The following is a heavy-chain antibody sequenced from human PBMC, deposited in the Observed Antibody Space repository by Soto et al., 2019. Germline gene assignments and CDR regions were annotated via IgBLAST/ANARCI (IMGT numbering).Heavy chain of an antibody. CDR3: ARGGGAAAGTRGGFDY. CDR2: IIPIFGTA. D-gene: IGHD6-13*01. V-gene: IGHV1-69*01. Sequence: QVQLVQSGAEVKKPGSSVKVSCKASGGTFSSYAISWVRQAPGQGLEWMGGIIPIFGTANYAQKFQGRVTITADESTSTAYMGLSSLRSEDTAGYYCARGGGAAAGTRGGFDYWGQGTLVTVSS. J-gene: IGHJ4*02. CDR1: GGTFSSYA.